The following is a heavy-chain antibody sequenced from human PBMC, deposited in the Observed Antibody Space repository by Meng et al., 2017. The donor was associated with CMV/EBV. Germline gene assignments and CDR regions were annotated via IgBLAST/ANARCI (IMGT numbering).Heavy chain of an antibody. J-gene: IGHJ4*02. CDR1: GGSTSSGGYD. CDR2: NYYSGST. Sequence: SGGSTSSGGYDWSWSRQHPGKGLEWIGYNYYSGSTYYNPSLKSRVTISVDTSKNQFSMKLSSVTAADTAVYYCARGGSDSRGWYFDYWGQGTLVTVSS. D-gene: IGHD6-19*01. CDR3: ARGGSDSRGWYFDY. V-gene: IGHV4-31*02.